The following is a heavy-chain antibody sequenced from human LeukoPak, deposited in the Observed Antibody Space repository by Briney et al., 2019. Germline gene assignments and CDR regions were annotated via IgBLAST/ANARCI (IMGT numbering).Heavy chain of an antibody. CDR3: ARAAENYGGRFDS. CDR1: GFTLSSHS. CDR2: ISSSSSYI. J-gene: IGHJ4*02. Sequence: PGGSLRLSCAASGFTLSSHSMNWVRQAPGKGLEWASSISSSSSYIYYADSVKGRFAISRDNAKNSLYLQMNSLRAEDTAVYYCARAAENYGGRFDSWGQGTLVTVSS. V-gene: IGHV3-21*01. D-gene: IGHD3-16*01.